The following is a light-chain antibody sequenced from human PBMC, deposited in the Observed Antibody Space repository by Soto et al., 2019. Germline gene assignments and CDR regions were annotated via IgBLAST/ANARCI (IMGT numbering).Light chain of an antibody. Sequence: EIIMTQSPATLSVSPGERVTLSCMASQGVGSTLAWYRQQPGQAPRLLIYDAYIRASGVPARFSGSGSGTEFTLTISSLQSEDFAVYYCQHYNNWLWTFGQGTKVDIK. CDR1: QGVGST. V-gene: IGKV3-15*01. CDR2: DAY. CDR3: QHYNNWLWT. J-gene: IGKJ1*01.